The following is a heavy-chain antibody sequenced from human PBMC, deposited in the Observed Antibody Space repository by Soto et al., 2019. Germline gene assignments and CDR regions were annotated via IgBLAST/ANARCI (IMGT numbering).Heavy chain of an antibody. V-gene: IGHV4-34*01. CDR3: ATSFCGGGRYSTQ. Sequence: PSETLSLTCAVYGGFLIEYYWSLISQPPGKGLEWIGEINHSGGTKYNPSLKSRVTISGDTSKNQFSLNLNSMTAADSAIYYCATSFCGGGRYSTQWGQGTPVTVSS. D-gene: IGHD2-15*01. CDR1: GGFLIEYY. J-gene: IGHJ4*02. CDR2: INHSGGT.